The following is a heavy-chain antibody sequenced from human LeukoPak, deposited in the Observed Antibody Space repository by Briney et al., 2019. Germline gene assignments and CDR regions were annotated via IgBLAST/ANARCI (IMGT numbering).Heavy chain of an antibody. CDR2: ISPSSGTM. J-gene: IGHJ4*02. CDR3: AREGRCGGDCYYDY. D-gene: IGHD2-21*02. V-gene: IGHV3-48*01. Sequence: GGSLRLSCAASGFTFSGYSMNWVRQAPGKGLEWVSYISPSSGTMYYADSVKGRFTISRDNSKNTLYLQMNSLRAEDTAVYYCAREGRCGGDCYYDYWGQGTLVTVSS. CDR1: GFTFSGYS.